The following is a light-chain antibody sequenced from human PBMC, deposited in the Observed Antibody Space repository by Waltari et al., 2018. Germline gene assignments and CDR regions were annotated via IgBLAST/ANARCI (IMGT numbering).Light chain of an antibody. CDR1: ALPKQY. CDR3: QTADTSGIWV. CDR2: KDT. J-gene: IGLJ3*02. V-gene: IGLV3-25*03. Sequence: SSELTQPPSVSVSPGQTARITCSGDALPKQYAFWYQQKPGQAPFLILYKDTERPSGIPDRSSGYSSGTIVTLTISGVQTEDEADYYCQTADTSGIWVFGGGTRLTVL.